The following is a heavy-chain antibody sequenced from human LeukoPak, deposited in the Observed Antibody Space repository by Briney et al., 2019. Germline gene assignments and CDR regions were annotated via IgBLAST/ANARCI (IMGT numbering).Heavy chain of an antibody. V-gene: IGHV3-30-3*01. Sequence: PGGSLRLSCAASGFTFSSYAMHWVRQAPGKGLEWVAVISYDGSNKYYADSVKGRFTISRDNSKNTLYLQMNSLRAEDTAVYYCARDLGYGYFFDYWGQGTLVTVSS. D-gene: IGHD5-18*01. J-gene: IGHJ4*02. CDR2: ISYDGSNK. CDR1: GFTFSSYA. CDR3: ARDLGYGYFFDY.